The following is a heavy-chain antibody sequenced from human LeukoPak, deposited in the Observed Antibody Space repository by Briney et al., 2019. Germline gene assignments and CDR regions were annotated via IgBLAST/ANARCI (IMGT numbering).Heavy chain of an antibody. V-gene: IGHV1-69*05. CDR3: ARGPGTAIAYFFYMDV. D-gene: IGHD1-1*01. CDR2: IMPIFDTA. J-gene: IGHJ6*03. CDR1: GGTFTIYS. Sequence: SVKVSYKASGGTFTIYSIGWLRQAPGQRLEWWGGIMPIFDTASFAKKFQGRVTVSTVESASKAYMEMSSLRSEYTAVYYCARGPGTAIAYFFYMDVWGKGTTVTVSS.